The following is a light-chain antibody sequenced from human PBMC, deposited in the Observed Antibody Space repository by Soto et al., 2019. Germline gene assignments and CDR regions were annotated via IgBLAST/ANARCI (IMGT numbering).Light chain of an antibody. CDR3: AVWDDSLSGVV. CDR1: SSNIGSNY. V-gene: IGLV1-47*01. CDR2: GNN. J-gene: IGLJ3*02. Sequence: QSVLTQPPSASGTPGQTITISSSGSSSNIGSNYVSWYQHLPGTAPKLLIYGNNQRPSGVSDRFSGSRSGTSASLAISGLRSDDEAYYYCAVWDDSLSGVVFGGGTKLTVL.